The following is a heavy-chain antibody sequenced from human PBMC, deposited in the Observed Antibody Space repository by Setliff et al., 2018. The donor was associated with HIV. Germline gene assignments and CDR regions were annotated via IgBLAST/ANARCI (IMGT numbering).Heavy chain of an antibody. V-gene: IGHV3-53*01. CDR2: IYSGGST. Sequence: GGSLRLSCAASGFTFDDYGMSWVRQAPGKGLEWVSVIYSGGSTYYADSVKGRFTISRDNSKNTLYLQMNSLRAEDTAVYYCATDCAVVGGTGSLDSWGQGTLVTVSS. J-gene: IGHJ4*02. D-gene: IGHD1-26*01. CDR3: ATDCAVVGGTGSLDS. CDR1: GFTFDDYG.